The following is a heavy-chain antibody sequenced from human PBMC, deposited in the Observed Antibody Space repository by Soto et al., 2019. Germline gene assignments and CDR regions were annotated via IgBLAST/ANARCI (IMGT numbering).Heavy chain of an antibody. CDR2: TYYRSKWYN. J-gene: IGHJ5*02. Sequence: PSQTLSLTCAISGDSVSSNSAAWNWIRQSPSRGLEWLGRTYYRSKWYNDYAVSVKSRITINPDTSKNQFSLQLNSVTPEDTAVYYCARDPTPPGDIAVVPAAMGAFNWFDPWGQGTLVTVSS. CDR1: GDSVSSNSAA. D-gene: IGHD2-2*01. V-gene: IGHV6-1*01. CDR3: ARDPTPPGDIAVVPAAMGAFNWFDP.